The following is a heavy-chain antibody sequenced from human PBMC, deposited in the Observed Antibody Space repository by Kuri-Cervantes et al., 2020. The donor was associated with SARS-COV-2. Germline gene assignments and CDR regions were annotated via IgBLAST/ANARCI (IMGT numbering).Heavy chain of an antibody. CDR1: GFTFSRYA. V-gene: IGHV3-30*04. CDR2: ISYDGSNK. J-gene: IGHJ4*02. D-gene: IGHD1-26*01. Sequence: GESLRLSCAASGFTFSRYAMHWVRQAPGKGLEWVAVISYDGSNKYYADSVKGRFTISRDNSKNTLYLQMNSLRAEDTAVYYCAKEAIVGAYYFDYWGQGTLVTVSS. CDR3: AKEAIVGAYYFDY.